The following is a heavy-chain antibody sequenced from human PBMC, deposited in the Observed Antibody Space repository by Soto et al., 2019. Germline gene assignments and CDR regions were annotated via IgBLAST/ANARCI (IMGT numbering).Heavy chain of an antibody. J-gene: IGHJ4*02. V-gene: IGHV1-24*01. CDR3: ATGSIYNILTGSFAFDY. D-gene: IGHD3-9*01. CDR2: FDSEDGET. CDR1: GGTFSSYA. Sequence: ASVKVSCKASGGTFSSYAISWVRQAPGKGLEWMGGFDSEDGETIYAQKFQGRVTMTEDTSTDTAYMELSSLRSEDTAVYYCATGSIYNILTGSFAFDYWGQGTLVTVSS.